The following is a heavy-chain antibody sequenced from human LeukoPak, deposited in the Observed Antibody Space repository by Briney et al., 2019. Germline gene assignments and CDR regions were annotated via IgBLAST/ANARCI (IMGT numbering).Heavy chain of an antibody. J-gene: IGHJ4*02. D-gene: IGHD1-7*01. CDR3: AKDREYNWNYGPFDY. CDR2: ISGSGGST. Sequence: PGGSLRLSCAASGFTFSSYAMSWVRQAPGKGLEWVSAISGSGGSTYYADSVKGRFTISRDNSKNTLYLQMNSLRAEDTAVYYCAKDREYNWNYGPFDYWGQGTLVTVSS. V-gene: IGHV3-23*01. CDR1: GFTFSSYA.